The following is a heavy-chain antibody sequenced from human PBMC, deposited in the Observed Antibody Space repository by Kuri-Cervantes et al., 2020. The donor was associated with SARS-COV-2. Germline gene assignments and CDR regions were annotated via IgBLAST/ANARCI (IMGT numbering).Heavy chain of an antibody. CDR3: ARRWGSITIFGVVTNWFDP. CDR1: GGSISSSSYY. V-gene: IGHV4-39*01. Sequence: SETLSLTCTVSGGSISSSSYYWGWIRQPPGKGLEWIGSTYYSGSTYYNPSLKSRVTISVDTSKNQFSLRLSAVTAADTAVYYCARRWGSITIFGVVTNWFDPWGQATLATVSS. D-gene: IGHD3-3*01. CDR2: TYYSGST. J-gene: IGHJ5*02.